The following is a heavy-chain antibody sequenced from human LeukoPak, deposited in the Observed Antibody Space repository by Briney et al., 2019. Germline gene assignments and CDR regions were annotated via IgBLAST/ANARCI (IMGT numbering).Heavy chain of an antibody. CDR3: ARDGRELYYYYYYMDV. CDR1: GFTFSSYS. Sequence: GGSLRLSCAASGFTFSSYSMNWVRQAPGKGLEWVSSISSSSSYIYYADSVKGRFTISRDNAKNSLYLQMNSLRAEDTAVYCCARDGRELYYYYYYMDVWGKGTTVTVSS. CDR2: ISSSSSYI. D-gene: IGHD1-7*01. J-gene: IGHJ6*03. V-gene: IGHV3-21*01.